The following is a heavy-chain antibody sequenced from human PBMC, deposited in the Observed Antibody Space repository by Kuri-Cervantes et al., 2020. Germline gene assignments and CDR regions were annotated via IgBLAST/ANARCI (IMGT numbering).Heavy chain of an antibody. D-gene: IGHD5-18*01. J-gene: IGHJ4*02. V-gene: IGHV3-7*01. CDR3: AGDRGYSTFDY. CDR1: RFTLSAYW. Sequence: GGSLRLSCAASRFTLSAYWVNWVRQAPGKGLEWVANIKHDGSEKYYADSVKGRFTISRDNSKNTLYLQMNNLRAEDTAVYYCAGDRGYSTFDYWGQGILVTVSS. CDR2: IKHDGSEK.